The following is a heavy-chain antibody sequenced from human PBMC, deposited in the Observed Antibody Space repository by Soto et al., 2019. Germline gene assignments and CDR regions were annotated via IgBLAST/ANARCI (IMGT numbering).Heavy chain of an antibody. CDR1: GDSLSSGGHY. CDR2: IYDSVNT. D-gene: IGHD3-9*01. Sequence: SETLSLTCTVSGDSLSSGGHYWSWIRQHPGKGLEWIGHIYDSVNTYYSPSLRSRVTISADMSKNQFSLNLRSVTAADTAVYYCARVDKRGYLAILTGYWGQGNLVTVSS. V-gene: IGHV4-31*03. J-gene: IGHJ4*02. CDR3: ARVDKRGYLAILTGY.